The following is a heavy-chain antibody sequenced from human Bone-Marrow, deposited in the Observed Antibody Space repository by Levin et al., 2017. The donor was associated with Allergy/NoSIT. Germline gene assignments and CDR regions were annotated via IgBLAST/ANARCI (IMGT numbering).Heavy chain of an antibody. D-gene: IGHD6-19*01. CDR3: AKQAVAGPMDY. Sequence: KVSCKLSGHKFANYWIGWVRQMPGRGLEWMGIIYSGDSDARYSPSFQGQVIISADKSVSTAYLQWSSLKTSDTAIYYCAKQAVAGPMDYWGQGTLVTVSS. CDR2: IYSGDSDA. J-gene: IGHJ4*02. V-gene: IGHV5-51*01. CDR1: GHKFANYW.